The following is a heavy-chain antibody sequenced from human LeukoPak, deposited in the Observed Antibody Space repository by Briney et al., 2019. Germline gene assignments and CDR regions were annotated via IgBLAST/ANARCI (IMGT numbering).Heavy chain of an antibody. V-gene: IGHV4-34*01. Sequence: SETLSLTCAVYGGSFSGYYWSWIRQPPGKGLEWIGEINHSGSTNYNPSLKSRVTISVDTSKNQFSLKLSSVTAADTAVYYCARGPEARPVYFQHWGQGTLVTVSS. CDR2: INHSGST. J-gene: IGHJ1*01. CDR3: ARGPEARPVYFQH. CDR1: GGSFSGYY. D-gene: IGHD6-6*01.